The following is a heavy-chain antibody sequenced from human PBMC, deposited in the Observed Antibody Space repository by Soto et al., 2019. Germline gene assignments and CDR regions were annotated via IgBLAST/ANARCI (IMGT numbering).Heavy chain of an antibody. J-gene: IGHJ5*02. Sequence: SETLSLACAVSGGSISSSNWWSWVRQPPGKGLEWIGEIYHSGSTNYNPSLKSRVTISVDKSKNQFSLKLSSVTAADTAVYYCARDWRPTVTTWWFDPWGQGTLVTVSS. CDR1: GGSISSSNW. CDR2: IYHSGST. CDR3: ARDWRPTVTTWWFDP. D-gene: IGHD4-4*01. V-gene: IGHV4-4*02.